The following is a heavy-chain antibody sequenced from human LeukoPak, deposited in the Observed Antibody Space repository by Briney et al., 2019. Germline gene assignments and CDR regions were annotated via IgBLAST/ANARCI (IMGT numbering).Heavy chain of an antibody. CDR2: INHSGST. CDR3: ASLGYCSGGSCYAPSDY. V-gene: IGHV4-39*07. CDR1: GDSISSGDYY. D-gene: IGHD2-15*01. Sequence: SETLSLTCTVSGDSISSGDYYWSWIRQPPGKGLEWIGEINHSGSTNYNPSLKSRVTISVDTSKNQFSLKLSSVTAADTAVYYCASLGYCSGGSCYAPSDYWGQGTLVIVSS. J-gene: IGHJ4*02.